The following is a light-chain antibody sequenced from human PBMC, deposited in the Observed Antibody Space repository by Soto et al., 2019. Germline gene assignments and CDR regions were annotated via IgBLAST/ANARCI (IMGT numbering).Light chain of an antibody. CDR1: QSVSNY. Sequence: EIVLTHSPDNMSLSPGARATLSCRTSQSVSNYLAWYQQKPGQAPRLLMYDASNRATGIPARFSGSGSGTDFTLTISSLEPEDFALYYCQQRSVWPRPFGHGTNVAI. V-gene: IGKV3-11*01. CDR2: DAS. CDR3: QQRSVWPRP. J-gene: IGKJ3*01.